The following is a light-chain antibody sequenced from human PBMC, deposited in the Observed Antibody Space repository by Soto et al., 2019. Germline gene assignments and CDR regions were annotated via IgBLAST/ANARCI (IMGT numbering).Light chain of an antibody. CDR3: QQRSNWPPTWT. CDR1: QSVSSY. J-gene: IGKJ1*01. CDR2: DAS. V-gene: IGKV3-11*01. Sequence: EIVLTQSPATLSLSPGERATLSCTASQSVSSYLAWYQQKPGQAPRLLIYDASNRATGIPARFSGSGSGTDFTLTISSLEPEDFAVYYCQQRSNWPPTWTFGQGTRWIS.